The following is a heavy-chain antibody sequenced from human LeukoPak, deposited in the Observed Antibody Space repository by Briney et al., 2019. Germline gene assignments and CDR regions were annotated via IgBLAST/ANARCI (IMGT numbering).Heavy chain of an antibody. V-gene: IGHV1-24*01. Sequence: ASVKVSCKVSGYTLTELSMHWVRQAPGKGLEWMGGFDPEDGETIYAQKFQGRVTMTEDTSTDTAYMELSSLRSEDTAVYYCATGGNGYSSGVDWFDPWGQGTLVTVSS. CDR1: GYTLTELS. D-gene: IGHD5-18*01. CDR2: FDPEDGET. CDR3: ATGGNGYSSGVDWFDP. J-gene: IGHJ5*02.